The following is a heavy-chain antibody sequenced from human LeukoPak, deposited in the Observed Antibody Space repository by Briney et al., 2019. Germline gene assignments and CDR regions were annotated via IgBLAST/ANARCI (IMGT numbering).Heavy chain of an antibody. CDR3: ARGVRRTTDSSSWSEYFQH. D-gene: IGHD6-13*01. V-gene: IGHV4-59*12. CDR1: GGSISSYY. J-gene: IGHJ1*01. CDR2: IYYSGST. Sequence: SETLSLTCTVSGGSISSYYWSWIRQPPGKGLEWIGYIYYSGSTNYNPSLKSRVTISVDTSKNQFSLKLSSVTAADTAVYYCARGVRRTTDSSSWSEYFQHWGQGTLVTVSS.